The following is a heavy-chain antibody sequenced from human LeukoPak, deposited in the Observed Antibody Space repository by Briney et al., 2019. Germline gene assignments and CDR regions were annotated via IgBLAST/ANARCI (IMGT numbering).Heavy chain of an antibody. Sequence: PSETLSLTCTVSGGSISSYYWSWIRQPAGKGLEWIGRMSTSGNSNYIPSLVSRVTMSVDTSKNQFSLKLSSVTAADTAVYYCVGVCSGSCYSEWENAFDIWGQGTMVTVSS. CDR1: GGSISSYY. D-gene: IGHD2-15*01. CDR2: MSTSGNS. CDR3: VGVCSGSCYSEWENAFDI. J-gene: IGHJ3*02. V-gene: IGHV4-4*07.